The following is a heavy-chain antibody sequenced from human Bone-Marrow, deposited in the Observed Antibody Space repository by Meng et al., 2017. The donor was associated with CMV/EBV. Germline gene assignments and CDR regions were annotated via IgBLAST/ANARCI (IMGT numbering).Heavy chain of an antibody. J-gene: IGHJ5*02. CDR2: IIPILGIA. CDR1: GGNFSNYT. CDR3: ARLPRGLSHNRFDP. V-gene: IGHV1-69*02. Sequence: SVKVSRKASGGNFSNYTISWVRQAPGQGLEWVGRIIPILGIANHAQKFQGRVTITADRSNITAYIELSSLRSEDTAVYYCARLPRGLSHNRFDPWGQGTLVTVYS. D-gene: IGHD3-10*01.